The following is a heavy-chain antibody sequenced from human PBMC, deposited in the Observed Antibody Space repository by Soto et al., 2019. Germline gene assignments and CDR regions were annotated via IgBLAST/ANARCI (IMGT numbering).Heavy chain of an antibody. J-gene: IGHJ6*01. CDR3: ARTEGMDV. Sequence: PXXTLSLPCTVSGGSISSSSYYWGCIRQPPGKGLEWIGSIYYSGSTYYNPSLKSRVTISVDTSKNQFSLKLSSVTAADTAVYYCARTEGMDVWGQGTTVTVSS. CDR1: GGSISSSSYY. CDR2: IYYSGST. V-gene: IGHV4-39*01.